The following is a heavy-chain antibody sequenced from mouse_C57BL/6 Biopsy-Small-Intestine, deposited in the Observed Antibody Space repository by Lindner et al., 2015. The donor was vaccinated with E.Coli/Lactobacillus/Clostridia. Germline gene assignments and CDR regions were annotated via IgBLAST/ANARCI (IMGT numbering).Heavy chain of an antibody. CDR1: GYAFSSHW. J-gene: IGHJ1*03. V-gene: IGHV1-80*01. CDR2: IYPGDGDT. CDR3: AREDYGSNHWYFDV. Sequence: VQLQESGAELVKPGASVKISCKASGYAFSSHWMNWVKQRPGKGLEWIGRIYPGDGDTNHNGKFKGKATLTADKSSSTAYMQLSSLTSEDSAVYFCAREDYGSNHWYFDVWGTGTTVTVSS. D-gene: IGHD1-1*01.